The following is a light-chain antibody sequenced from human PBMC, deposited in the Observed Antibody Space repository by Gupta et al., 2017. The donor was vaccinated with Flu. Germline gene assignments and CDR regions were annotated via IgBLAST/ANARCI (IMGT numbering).Light chain of an antibody. CDR3: LQYSTIPNT. CDR1: QSLFFNSTNLNY. V-gene: IGKV4-1*01. Sequence: SLGHRANIPCKSSQSLFFNSTNLNYFAWYQHTPGRPPKLLIYWAPTRESGVPARFSGRGSASNFTLTINSLQAEDVAVYYCLQYSTIPNTFGQGTRLEIK. CDR2: WAP. J-gene: IGKJ5*01.